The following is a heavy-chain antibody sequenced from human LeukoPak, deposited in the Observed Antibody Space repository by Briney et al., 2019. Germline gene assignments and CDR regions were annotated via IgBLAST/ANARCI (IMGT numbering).Heavy chain of an antibody. CDR1: GGSISSYY. D-gene: IGHD2-15*01. CDR3: ARGHRKVVVVAARSWFDP. J-gene: IGHJ5*02. Sequence: SSETLSLTCTVSGGSISSYYWSWIRQPAGKGLEWIGRIYTSGSTNYNPSLKSRVTISVDTSKNQFSLKLSSVTAADTAVYYCARGHRKVVVVAARSWFDPWGQGTLVTVSS. V-gene: IGHV4-4*07. CDR2: IYTSGST.